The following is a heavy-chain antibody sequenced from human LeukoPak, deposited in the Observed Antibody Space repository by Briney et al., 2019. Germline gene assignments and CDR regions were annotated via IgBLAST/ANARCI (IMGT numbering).Heavy chain of an antibody. CDR3: ARGEQLGHLEYFQH. Sequence: GGSLRLSYAASGFTFSSYSMNWVRQAPGKGLEWVSSISSTSDIYCADSVKGRFNISRDNAKISLYLQMNSLRTGDTAVYYCARGEQLGHLEYFQHWGQGTLVTVSS. J-gene: IGHJ1*01. D-gene: IGHD6-13*01. V-gene: IGHV3-21*01. CDR1: GFTFSSYS. CDR2: ISSTSDI.